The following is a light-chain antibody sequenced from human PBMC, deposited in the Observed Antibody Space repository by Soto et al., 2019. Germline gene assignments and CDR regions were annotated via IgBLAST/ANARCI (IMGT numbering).Light chain of an antibody. CDR1: QSVSSR. J-gene: IGKJ4*01. CDR2: GAS. V-gene: IGKV3-15*01. CDR3: QQYDNWPPLT. Sequence: IVMTQSPATLSVSPGERATLSCRASQSVSSRLAWYQQKLGQAPRLLIYGASTRATGIPARFSGSGSGTDFTLTISSLQSEDFAVYYCQQYDNWPPLTFGGGTKVDIK.